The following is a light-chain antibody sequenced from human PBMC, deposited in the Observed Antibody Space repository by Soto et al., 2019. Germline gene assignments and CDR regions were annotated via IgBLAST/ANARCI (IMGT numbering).Light chain of an antibody. V-gene: IGLV1-51*01. CDR1: SSNIGGNS. CDR2: DDN. J-gene: IGLJ1*01. Sequence: QSVLTQPPSVSAAPGQEVTISCSGSSSNIGGNSVSWYQQLPGTAPKLLIYDDNKRPSGIPDRFSGSKSGTSATLGITGFQTGDEADYYCGSRDSRLSAYVFGNGTKVTV. CDR3: GSRDSRLSAYV.